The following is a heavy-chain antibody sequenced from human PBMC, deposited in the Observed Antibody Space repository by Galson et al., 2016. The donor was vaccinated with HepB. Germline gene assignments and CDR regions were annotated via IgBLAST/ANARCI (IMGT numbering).Heavy chain of an antibody. J-gene: IGHJ4*02. CDR3: ARDRTNNYYWLPFDY. D-gene: IGHD3-9*01. CDR2: INSDGSIT. CDR1: GFTFNDYY. Sequence: SLRLSCAASGFTFNDYYIYWVRQAPGKGLVWVSRINSDGSITKYADSVKGRFTISRDNAKNTVFLQMNSLRAEDTAVYYCARDRTNNYYWLPFDYWGQGTLVTVPS. V-gene: IGHV3-74*03.